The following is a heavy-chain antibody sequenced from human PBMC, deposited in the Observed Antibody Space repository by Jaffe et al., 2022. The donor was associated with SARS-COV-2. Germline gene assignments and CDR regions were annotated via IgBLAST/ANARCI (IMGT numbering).Heavy chain of an antibody. J-gene: IGHJ5*02. D-gene: IGHD2-15*01. V-gene: IGHV3-11*01. CDR1: GFTFSGYY. CDR3: ARLLGYCSGGSCYGFRFDP. CDR2: ISGSGGTI. Sequence: QVQLVESGGGLVKPGGSLRLSCAASGFTFSGYYMSWIRQAPGKGLEWVSYISGSGGTIYYADSVKGRFTVSWDNAKNSLYLQMNSLRAEDTAVYYCARLLGYCSGGSCYGFRFDPWGQGTLVTVSS.